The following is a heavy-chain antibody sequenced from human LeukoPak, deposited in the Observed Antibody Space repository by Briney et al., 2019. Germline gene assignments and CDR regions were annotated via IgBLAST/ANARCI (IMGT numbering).Heavy chain of an antibody. J-gene: IGHJ3*02. D-gene: IGHD7-27*01. CDR2: IGTAGDT. Sequence: GGSLRLSCAASGFTFSSYDMHWVRQATGKGLEWVSAIGTAGDTYYPGSVKGRFTISRENAKNSLYLQMNSLRAEDTAVYYCARPRGWGSRGGFDIWGQGTMVTVSS. V-gene: IGHV3-13*01. CDR1: GFTFSSYD. CDR3: ARPRGWGSRGGFDI.